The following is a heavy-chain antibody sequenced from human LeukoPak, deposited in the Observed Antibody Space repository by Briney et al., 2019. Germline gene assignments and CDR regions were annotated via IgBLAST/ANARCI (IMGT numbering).Heavy chain of an antibody. CDR1: GGSISGSHW. CDR2: IYHSGDT. Sequence: PSETLSLTCAVSGGSISGSHWCSWVRQSPGKGLEWIGEIYHSGDTHYNPSLKSRVTISVDKSKNQFSLKLSSVTAADTAVYYCARVHCSSTSCFFFDYWGQGTLVTVSS. D-gene: IGHD2-2*01. J-gene: IGHJ4*02. V-gene: IGHV4-4*02. CDR3: ARVHCSSTSCFFFDY.